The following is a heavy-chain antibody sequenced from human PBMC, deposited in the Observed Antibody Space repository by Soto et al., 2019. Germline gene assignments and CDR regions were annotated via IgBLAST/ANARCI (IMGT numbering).Heavy chain of an antibody. J-gene: IGHJ4*02. D-gene: IGHD3-16*01. CDR2: ISATGGGT. CDR1: GVKFSNYA. V-gene: IGHV3-23*01. CDR3: AKDRRAGGNSAFYFDF. Sequence: LRLSCAASGVKFSNYAMSWVRQAPGKGLEWVSRISATGGGTYYADSVKGRFTISRDNSHNTLYLQVHSLTAEDTAVYYCAKDRRAGGNSAFYFDFWGQGAQVTVSS.